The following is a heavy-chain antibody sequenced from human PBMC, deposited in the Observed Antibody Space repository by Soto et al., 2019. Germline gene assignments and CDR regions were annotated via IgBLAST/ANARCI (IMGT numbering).Heavy chain of an antibody. V-gene: IGHV3-33*01. J-gene: IGHJ4*02. CDR1: GFTFSSYG. D-gene: IGHD5-18*01. CDR3: ARDRRGYSYGIDY. Sequence: QVQLVESGGGVVQPGRSLRLSCAASGFTFSSYGMHWVRQAPGKGLEWVAVIWYDGSNKYYADSVKGRFTISRDNSKNTLYLQMNSLRAEDTAVYYCARDRRGYSYGIDYWGQGTLVTVSS. CDR2: IWYDGSNK.